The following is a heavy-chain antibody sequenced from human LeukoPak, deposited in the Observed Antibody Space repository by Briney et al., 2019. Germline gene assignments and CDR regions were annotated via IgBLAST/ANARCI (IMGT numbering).Heavy chain of an antibody. CDR2: IWYDGSNK. V-gene: IGHV3-33*01. CDR3: ASRPTGFDWGPFDY. D-gene: IGHD5-12*01. CDR1: GFTFNKYG. Sequence: GGSLRLSCAASGFTFNKYGMHWARQAPGKGLEWVAVIWYDGSNKKYVESVKGRFTISRDNSKNTVHLQMSSLRGEDTAVYYCASRPTGFDWGPFDYWGQGTLVTVSS. J-gene: IGHJ4*02.